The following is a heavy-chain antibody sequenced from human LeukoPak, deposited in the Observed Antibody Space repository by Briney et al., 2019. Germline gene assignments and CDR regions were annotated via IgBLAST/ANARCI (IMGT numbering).Heavy chain of an antibody. CDR2: IHYSGST. D-gene: IGHD2-15*01. J-gene: IGHJ6*03. CDR1: GGSISSSSYY. Sequence: PSETLSLTCTVSGGSISSSSYYWGWIRQPPVKGLEWIGSIHYSGSTNYNPSLKSRVTISVDTSKNQFSLKLSSVTAADTAVYYCARGYCSGGSCYSYYYYNYMDVWGKGTTVTVSS. V-gene: IGHV4-39*07. CDR3: ARGYCSGGSCYSYYYYNYMDV.